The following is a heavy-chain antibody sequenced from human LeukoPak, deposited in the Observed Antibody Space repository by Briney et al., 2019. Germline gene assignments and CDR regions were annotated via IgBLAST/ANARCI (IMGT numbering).Heavy chain of an antibody. J-gene: IGHJ6*04. D-gene: IGHD3-10*02. CDR1: GFTFDTYW. V-gene: IGHV3-7*01. Sequence: GGSLRLSCVGSGFTFDTYWMSWVRQAPGKGLEWVANIKEDGSEKYYLDSVKGRFTISRDNAKNSLYLQMNSLRAEDTAVYYCAELGITMIGGVWGKGTTVTISS. CDR2: IKEDGSEK. CDR3: AELGITMIGGV.